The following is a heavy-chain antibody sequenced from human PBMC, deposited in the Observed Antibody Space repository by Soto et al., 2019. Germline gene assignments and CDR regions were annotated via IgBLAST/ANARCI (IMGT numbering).Heavy chain of an antibody. Sequence: DVQLVESGGGLVQPGGSLRLSCAASGFTFSSYWIHWVRQAPGKGLVWVSRIKGDGITTNYADSMKGRVTISRDNAKNTVYLQVNSLRAEDTAVYYCARGAFGAYYFDYWGQGTLVTVSS. CDR2: IKGDGITT. CDR1: GFTFSSYW. D-gene: IGHD3-3*01. V-gene: IGHV3-74*01. CDR3: ARGAFGAYYFDY. J-gene: IGHJ4*02.